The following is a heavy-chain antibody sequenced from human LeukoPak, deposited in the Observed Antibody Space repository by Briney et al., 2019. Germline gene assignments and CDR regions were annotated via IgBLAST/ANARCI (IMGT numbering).Heavy chain of an antibody. D-gene: IGHD5-18*01. CDR3: ARGGGYTYGDLTFDY. CDR1: GGTFSNYA. J-gene: IGHJ4*02. Sequence: SVKVSCKASGGTFSNYAISWVRQAPGQGLEWMGGIIPMFGVANYAQKFQGRVTITADKSTSIAYMELSSLRSEGTAVYYCARGGGYTYGDLTFDYWGQGTLVTVSS. CDR2: IIPMFGVA. V-gene: IGHV1-69*10.